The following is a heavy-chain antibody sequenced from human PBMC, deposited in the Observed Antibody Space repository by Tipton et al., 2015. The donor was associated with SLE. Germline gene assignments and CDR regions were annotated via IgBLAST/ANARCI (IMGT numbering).Heavy chain of an antibody. D-gene: IGHD3-22*01. J-gene: IGHJ4*02. CDR1: GGSFSGYY. Sequence: LRLSCAVFGGSFSGYYWSWIRQHPGKGLEWIGYIYSSGTTYYNPSLKSRVTISKDTSKKQFSLQLNSVTAADTAVYFCARLRNRYDTSGPILFWGQGVLVTVSS. CDR2: IYSSGTT. CDR3: ARLRNRYDTSGPILF. V-gene: IGHV4-31*11.